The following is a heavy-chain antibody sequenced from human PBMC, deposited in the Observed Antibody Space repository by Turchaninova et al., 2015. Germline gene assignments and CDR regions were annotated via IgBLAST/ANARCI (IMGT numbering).Heavy chain of an antibody. CDR3: ARHYYDSSGYSTYWHFDL. CDR2: IYPGDSDT. J-gene: IGHJ2*01. D-gene: IGHD3-22*01. CDR1: GDRLTIYW. Sequence: EVQLVQSGAEVKKPGESLKISCKGSGDRLTIYWSGWGLKMPGKGRGWMGIIYPGDSDTRYSPSFRGQVTISADKSISTAYLQWSSLKASDTAMYYCARHYYDSSGYSTYWHFDLWGRGTLVTVSS. V-gene: IGHV5-51*01.